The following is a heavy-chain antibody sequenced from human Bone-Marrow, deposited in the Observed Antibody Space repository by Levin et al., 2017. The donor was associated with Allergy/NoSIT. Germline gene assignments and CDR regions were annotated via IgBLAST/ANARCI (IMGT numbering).Heavy chain of an antibody. CDR1: GGSINNSPYY. J-gene: IGHJ4*02. D-gene: IGHD5-18*01. V-gene: IGHV4-39*01. CDR3: ARHLGVDEAIGDFDY. CDR2: NYYTGSP. Sequence: SETLSLTCTVSGGSINNSPYYWGWIRQPPGKGLEWIGSNYYTGSPYYNPSLKSRVSISVDTSNNQFSLRLSSVTAADTAVYYCARHLGVDEAIGDFDYWGQGALVTVSS.